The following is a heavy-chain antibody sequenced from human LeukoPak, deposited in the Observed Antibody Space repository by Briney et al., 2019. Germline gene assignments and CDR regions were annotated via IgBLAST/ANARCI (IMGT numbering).Heavy chain of an antibody. D-gene: IGHD3-22*01. CDR3: ARLRYYDSSGYLEGADDAFDI. J-gene: IGHJ3*02. CDR1: GGSFSGYY. Sequence: SETLSLTCAVYGGSFSGYYWSWIRQPPGEGLEWMGEINHSGRTNYNPSLKSRVTISVDTSKNQFSLKLSSVTAADTAVYYCARLRYYDSSGYLEGADDAFDIWGQGTMVTVSS. CDR2: INHSGRT. V-gene: IGHV4-34*01.